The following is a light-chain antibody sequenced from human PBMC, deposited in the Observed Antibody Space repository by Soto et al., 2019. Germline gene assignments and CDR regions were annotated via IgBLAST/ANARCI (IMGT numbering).Light chain of an antibody. CDR3: KQRPTRPPVK. V-gene: IGKV3D-11*01. CDR1: QRIGNF. J-gene: IGKJ5*01. CDR2: YAS. Sequence: RRSPARLCSAPGKRVALGCRRSQRIGNFLASYQQKPGQPPSLLIFYASNRAAGVPARCSGSGPGTDFNIALLTLDPYYSAVPFCKQRPTRPPVKIGQGTRLEIK.